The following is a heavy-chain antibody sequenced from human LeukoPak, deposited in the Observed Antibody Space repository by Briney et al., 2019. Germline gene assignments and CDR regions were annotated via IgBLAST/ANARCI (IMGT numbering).Heavy chain of an antibody. Sequence: GGSLRLSCAASGFTFSSYAMSWVRQAPGKGLEWVSTITDDGYNTYSADSVKGRITFSRDNSKNTLSLQLRSLRAEDTAVYYCAKDLSYTSGASDHWGQGTLVTVSS. D-gene: IGHD6-19*01. CDR3: AKDLSYTSGASDH. J-gene: IGHJ4*02. CDR1: GFTFSSYA. CDR2: ITDDGYNT. V-gene: IGHV3-23*01.